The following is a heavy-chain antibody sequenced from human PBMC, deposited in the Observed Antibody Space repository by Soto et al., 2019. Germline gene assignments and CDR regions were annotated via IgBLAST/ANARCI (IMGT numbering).Heavy chain of an antibody. V-gene: IGHV4-39*01. Sequence: SETLSLTCIVSGGSISSSSYYWGWIRQPPGKGLEWIGSIYYSGSTYYNPSLKSRVTISVDTSKNQFSLKLSSVTAADTAVYYCARLLRVGYSYPRGYFDYWGQGTLVTVSS. J-gene: IGHJ4*02. D-gene: IGHD5-18*01. CDR2: IYYSGST. CDR3: ARLLRVGYSYPRGYFDY. CDR1: GGSISSSSYY.